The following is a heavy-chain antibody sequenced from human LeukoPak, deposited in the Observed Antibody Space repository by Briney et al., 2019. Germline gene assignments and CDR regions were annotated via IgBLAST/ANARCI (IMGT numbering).Heavy chain of an antibody. CDR2: IHQSGRT. CDR3: ARFYFDGAPAAFDI. D-gene: IGHD3-22*01. J-gene: IGHJ3*02. CDR1: GGSFSGYY. Sequence: PSETLSLTCALYGGSFSGYYWTWVRQPPGKGLEWIGEIHQSGRTNYNPSLKSRVTISVDTSKNQFSLNLNSVTAADTAVYYCARFYFDGAPAAFDIWGQGTTVTVSS. V-gene: IGHV4-34*01.